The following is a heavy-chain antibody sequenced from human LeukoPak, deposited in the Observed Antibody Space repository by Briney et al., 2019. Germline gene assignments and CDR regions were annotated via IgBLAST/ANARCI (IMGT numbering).Heavy chain of an antibody. CDR3: ARDLYMTTVVTVFDY. J-gene: IGHJ4*02. CDR1: GFTFSSYN. D-gene: IGHD4-23*01. CDR2: ISSSSSPI. V-gene: IGHV3-48*01. Sequence: PGGSLRLSCAASGFTFSSYNMNWVRQAPGKGLEWVSYISSSSSPIYYADSVKGRFTISRDNAKNSLYLQMNSLRAEDTAVYYCARDLYMTTVVTVFDYWGQGTLVTVSS.